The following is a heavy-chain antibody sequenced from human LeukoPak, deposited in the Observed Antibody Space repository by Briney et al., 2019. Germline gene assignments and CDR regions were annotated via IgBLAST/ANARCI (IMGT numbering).Heavy chain of an antibody. Sequence: PGGSLRLSCAASGFTFSSYSMNWVRQAPGKGLEWVSYISSSSSTIYYADSVKGRFTISRDNAKNSPYLQMNSLRAEDTAVYYCARDFYTSRWAFDIWGQGTMVTVSS. D-gene: IGHD6-13*01. V-gene: IGHV3-48*01. J-gene: IGHJ3*02. CDR1: GFTFSSYS. CDR2: ISSSSSTI. CDR3: ARDFYTSRWAFDI.